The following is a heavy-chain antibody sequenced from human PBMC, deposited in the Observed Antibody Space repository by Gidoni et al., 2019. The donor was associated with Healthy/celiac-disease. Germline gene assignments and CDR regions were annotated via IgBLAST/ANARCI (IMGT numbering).Heavy chain of an antibody. CDR2: ISGSGGST. V-gene: IGHV3-23*01. CDR1: GFTFSSYA. Sequence: EVQLLESGGGLVQPGGSLRLSCAASGFTFSSYAMSWVRQAPGKGLEWVSAISGSGGSTYYADSVKGRFTISRDNSKNTLYLQMNSMRAEDTAVYYCAKMNWDGGYYYYGMDVWGQGTTVTVSS. D-gene: IGHD1-1*01. J-gene: IGHJ6*02. CDR3: AKMNWDGGYYYYGMDV.